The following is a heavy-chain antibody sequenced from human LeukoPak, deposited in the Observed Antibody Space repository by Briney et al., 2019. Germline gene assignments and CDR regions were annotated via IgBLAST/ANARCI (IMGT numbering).Heavy chain of an antibody. Sequence: SETLSLTCTVSGGSISSSSYYWGWLRPPPGTGLEWMGSIYYSGSTYYNPSLKSRVTISVDTSKNQVSLKLSSVTAADTAVDYCARVWTYGMDVWGQGTTVTVSS. CDR3: ARVWTYGMDV. CDR1: GGSISSSSYY. V-gene: IGHV4-39*07. CDR2: IYYSGST. J-gene: IGHJ6*02. D-gene: IGHD3/OR15-3a*01.